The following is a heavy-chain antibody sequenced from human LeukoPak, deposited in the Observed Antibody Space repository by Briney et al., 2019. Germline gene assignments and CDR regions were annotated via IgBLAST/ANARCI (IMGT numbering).Heavy chain of an antibody. Sequence: GGSLRLSSAASGFTFSSYGMHWVRQAPGKGLEWVSFIPYDETNKYYADSVKGRFTISRDNSKNTLFLRMNGLRAEDTAVYYCAKGILESDWNPSVDWGQGTLVTVSS. J-gene: IGHJ4*02. D-gene: IGHD1-1*01. CDR2: IPYDETNK. CDR3: AKGILESDWNPSVD. V-gene: IGHV3-30*02. CDR1: GFTFSSYG.